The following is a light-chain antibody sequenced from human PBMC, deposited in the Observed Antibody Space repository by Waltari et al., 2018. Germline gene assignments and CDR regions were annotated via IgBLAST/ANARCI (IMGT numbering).Light chain of an antibody. CDR1: SSNIGSNY. J-gene: IGLJ6*01. V-gene: IGLV1-47*01. CDR2: RNN. CDR3: AAWDDSLSGRV. Sequence: QSVLTQPPSASGTPGQRVTISCSGSSSNIGSNYVYWYQQLPGTAPKLLIYRNNHGPAGVPGRFSGSKSGSSASRAISGRRSEDEADYYCAAWDDSLSGRVFGSGTKVTVL.